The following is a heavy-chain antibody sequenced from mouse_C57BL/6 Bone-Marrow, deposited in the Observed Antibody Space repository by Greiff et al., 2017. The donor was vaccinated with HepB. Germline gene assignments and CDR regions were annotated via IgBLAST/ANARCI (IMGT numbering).Heavy chain of an antibody. Sequence: QVQLQQSGAELVKPGASVKLSCKASGYTFTSYWMHWVKQRPGQGLEWIGMIHPNSGSTNYNQKFKGKAILTADKSSSTAYMELRSLTSEDSAVYYCTRSPSWFAYWGQGTLVTVSA. CDR2: IHPNSGST. CDR1: GYTFTSYW. J-gene: IGHJ3*01. CDR3: TRSPSWFAY. V-gene: IGHV1-64*01.